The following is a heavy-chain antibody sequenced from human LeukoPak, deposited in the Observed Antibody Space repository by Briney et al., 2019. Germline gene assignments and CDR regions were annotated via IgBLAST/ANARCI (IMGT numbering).Heavy chain of an antibody. V-gene: IGHV4-34*01. Sequence: PSETLSLTCAVYGGSFSGYYWSWIRQPPGKGLEWIGKINHSGSTNYNPSLKSRVTISVDTSKNQFSLKLSSVTAADTAVYYCAGGSGLRAFDYWGQGTLVTVSS. CDR3: AGGSGLRAFDY. D-gene: IGHD3-10*01. J-gene: IGHJ4*02. CDR2: INHSGST. CDR1: GGSFSGYY.